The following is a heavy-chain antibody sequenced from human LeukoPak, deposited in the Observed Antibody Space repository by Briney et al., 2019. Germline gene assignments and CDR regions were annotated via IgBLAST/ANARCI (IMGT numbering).Heavy chain of an antibody. CDR3: AKDAFSYNGVFDAFDI. J-gene: IGHJ3*02. CDR2: IKSKTDGGTT. V-gene: IGHV3-15*01. Sequence: GGSLRLSCAASGFTFSNAWMSWVRQAPGKGLEWVGRIKSKTDGGTTDYAAPVKGRFTISRDDSKNTLYLQMNSLKTEDTAVYYCAKDAFSYNGVFDAFDIWGQGTMVTVSS. CDR1: GFTFSNAW. D-gene: IGHD3-3*01.